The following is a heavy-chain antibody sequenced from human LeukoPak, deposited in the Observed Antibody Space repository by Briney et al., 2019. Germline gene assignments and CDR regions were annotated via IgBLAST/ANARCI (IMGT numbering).Heavy chain of an antibody. CDR3: AKDGAYSSGHMDV. J-gene: IGHJ6*03. CDR1: GFTFSSYW. D-gene: IGHD6-19*01. V-gene: IGHV3-7*03. CDR2: IKQDGSEK. Sequence: PGGSLRLSCAASGFTFSSYWMSWVRQAPGKGLEWVANIKQDGSEKYYVDSVKGRFTISRDNSKNTLYLQMNSLRAEDTAVYYCAKDGAYSSGHMDVWGKGTTVTVSS.